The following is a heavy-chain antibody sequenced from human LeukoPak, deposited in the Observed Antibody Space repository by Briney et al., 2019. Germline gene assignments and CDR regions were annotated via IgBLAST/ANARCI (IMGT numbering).Heavy chain of an antibody. J-gene: IGHJ4*02. CDR3: ARGTGIAAAIDY. D-gene: IGHD6-13*01. Sequence: WGSVKVSCKASGYTFTGYYMHWVRQAPGQGLEWMGWINPNSGGTNYAQKFQGRVTMTRDTSISTAYMELSRLRSDDTAVYYCARGTGIAAAIDYWGQGTLVTVSS. CDR1: GYTFTGYY. CDR2: INPNSGGT. V-gene: IGHV1-2*02.